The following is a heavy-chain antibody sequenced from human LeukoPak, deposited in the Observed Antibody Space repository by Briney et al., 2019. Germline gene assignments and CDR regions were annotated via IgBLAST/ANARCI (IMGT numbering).Heavy chain of an antibody. Sequence: GGSLRLSCAASGFTFSSYGMHWVRQAPGKGLGWVAFIRYDGSNKYYADSMKGRFTISRDNSKNTLYLQMNSLRTEDTAIYSCARGKYGSGTYGSLYVDYWAQGTLVTVSS. CDR3: ARGKYGSGTYGSLYVDY. J-gene: IGHJ4*02. CDR2: IRYDGSNK. D-gene: IGHD3-10*01. CDR1: GFTFSSYG. V-gene: IGHV3-30*02.